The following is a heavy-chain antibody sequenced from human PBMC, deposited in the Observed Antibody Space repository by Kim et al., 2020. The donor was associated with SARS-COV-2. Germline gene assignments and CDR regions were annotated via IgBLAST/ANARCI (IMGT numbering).Heavy chain of an antibody. CDR1: GGTFSSYA. Sequence: SVKVSCKASGGTFSSYAISWVRQAPGQGLEWMGGIIPIFGTANYAQKFQGRVTITADESTSTAYMELSSLRSEDTAVYYCARHAGILAFAPYCSSTSCHGVGNWFDPWGQGTLVTVSS. CDR3: ARHAGILAFAPYCSSTSCHGVGNWFDP. CDR2: IIPIFGTA. J-gene: IGHJ5*02. D-gene: IGHD2-2*01. V-gene: IGHV1-69*13.